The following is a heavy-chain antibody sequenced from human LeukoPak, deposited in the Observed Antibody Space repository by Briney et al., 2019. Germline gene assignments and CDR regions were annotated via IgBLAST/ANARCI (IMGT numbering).Heavy chain of an antibody. D-gene: IGHD7-27*01. CDR3: ARLRKSDWGPTLPYLDY. Sequence: PSETLSLTCTVSGGSISSYYWSWIRQPPGKGLEWIRYIYYSGSTNYNPSLKSRVTISVDTSKNQFSLKLSSVTAADTAVYYCARLRKSDWGPTLPYLDYWGQGTLVTVSS. CDR2: IYYSGST. V-gene: IGHV4-59*08. CDR1: GGSISSYY. J-gene: IGHJ4*02.